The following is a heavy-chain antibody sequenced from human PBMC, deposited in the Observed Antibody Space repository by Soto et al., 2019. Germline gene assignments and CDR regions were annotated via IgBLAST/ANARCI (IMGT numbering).Heavy chain of an antibody. CDR1: GGTFSSYA. CDR3: ARGSSSSFSYYYYYGMDV. V-gene: IGHV1-69*13. J-gene: IGHJ6*02. Sequence: SVKVSCKASGGTFSSYAISWVRQAPGQGLEWMGGIIPIFGTANYAQKFQGRVTITADESTSTAYMELSSLRSEDTAVYYCARGSSSSFSYYYYYGMDVWGQGTTVTVSS. CDR2: IIPIFGTA. D-gene: IGHD6-6*01.